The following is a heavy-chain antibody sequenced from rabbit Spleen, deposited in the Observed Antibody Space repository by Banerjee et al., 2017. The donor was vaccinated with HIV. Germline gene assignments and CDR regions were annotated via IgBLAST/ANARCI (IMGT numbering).Heavy chain of an antibody. CDR2: IAGSSSGFT. CDR1: GFSFSSSDY. J-gene: IGHJ4*01. Sequence: QSLEESGGDLVKPGASLTLTCTASGFSFSSSDYICWVRQAPGKGLEWISCIAGSSSGFTYSATWAKGRFIMSRTSSTTVTLQMTSLTDADTATYFCARDLVAVIGWNFNLWGPGTLVTVS. D-gene: IGHD1-1*01. V-gene: IGHV1S40*01. CDR3: ARDLVAVIGWNFNL.